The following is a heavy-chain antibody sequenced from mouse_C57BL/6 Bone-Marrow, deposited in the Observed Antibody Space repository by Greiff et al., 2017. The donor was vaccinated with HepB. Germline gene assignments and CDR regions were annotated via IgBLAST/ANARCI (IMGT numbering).Heavy chain of an antibody. V-gene: IGHV2-2*01. J-gene: IGHJ4*01. CDR1: GFSLTSYG. D-gene: IGHD2-5*01. Sequence: QVQLKESGPGLVQPSQSLSITCTVSGFSLTSYGVHWVRQSPGKGLEWLGVIWSGGSTDYNAAFISRLSIIKDNSKSQVFFKMNSLQADDTAIYYCARPSYYSNPYYYAMDYWGQGTSVTVSS. CDR3: ARPSYYSNPYYYAMDY. CDR2: IWSGGST.